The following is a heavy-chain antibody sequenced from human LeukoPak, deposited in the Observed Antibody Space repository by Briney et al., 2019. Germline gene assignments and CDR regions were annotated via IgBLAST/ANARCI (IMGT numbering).Heavy chain of an antibody. CDR3: ARGRYSSSSPLSDWFDP. CDR1: GYTFTGYG. Sequence: ASVKVTCKASGYTFTGYGISWVRQATGQGLEWMGWISAYNGNTNYAQKLQGRGTMTTDTSTSTAYMELRSLRSDDTAVYYCARGRYSSSSPLSDWFDPWGQGTLVTVSS. CDR2: ISAYNGNT. J-gene: IGHJ5*02. V-gene: IGHV1-18*01. D-gene: IGHD6-6*01.